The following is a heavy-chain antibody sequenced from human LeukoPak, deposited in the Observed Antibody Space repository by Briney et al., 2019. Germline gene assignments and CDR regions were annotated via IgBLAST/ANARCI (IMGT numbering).Heavy chain of an antibody. CDR2: ISGSGGST. J-gene: IGHJ4*02. Sequence: GGSLRLSCAASGLTVSSNYMSWVRQAPGKGLEWVSAISGSGGSTYYADSVEGRFTISRDNFKNTLYLQMNSLRAEDTVVYYCAKAGGTSCFMVTGDCWGQGTLVTVSS. CDR1: GLTVSSNY. D-gene: IGHD2-2*01. V-gene: IGHV3-23*01. CDR3: AKAGGTSCFMVTGDC.